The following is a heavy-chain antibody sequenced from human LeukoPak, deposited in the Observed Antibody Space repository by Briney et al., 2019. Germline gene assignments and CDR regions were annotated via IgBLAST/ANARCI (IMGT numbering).Heavy chain of an antibody. Sequence: SETLSLTCTVSGGSISSYYWSWIRQPPGKGLEWIGYIYYSGSTNYNPSLKSRVTISVDTSKNQFSLKLSSVTAADTAVCYCAHSRGIQLWTNWGQGTLVTVSS. V-gene: IGHV4-59*01. CDR1: GGSISSYY. J-gene: IGHJ4*02. CDR3: AHSRGIQLWTN. CDR2: IYYSGST. D-gene: IGHD5-18*01.